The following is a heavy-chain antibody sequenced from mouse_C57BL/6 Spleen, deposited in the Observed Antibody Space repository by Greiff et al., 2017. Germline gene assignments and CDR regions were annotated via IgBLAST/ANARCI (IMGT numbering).Heavy chain of an antibody. Sequence: QVHVKQSGPELVKPGASVKISCKASGYAFSSSWMNWVKQRPGKGLEWIGRIYPGDGDTNYNGKFKGKATLTADKSSSTAYMQLSSLTSEDSAVYFCARYDGYYGYAMDYWGQGTSVTVSS. J-gene: IGHJ4*01. CDR2: IYPGDGDT. V-gene: IGHV1-82*01. D-gene: IGHD2-3*01. CDR1: GYAFSSSW. CDR3: ARYDGYYGYAMDY.